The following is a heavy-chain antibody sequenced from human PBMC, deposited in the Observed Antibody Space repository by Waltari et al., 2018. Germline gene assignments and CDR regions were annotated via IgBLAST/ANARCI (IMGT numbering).Heavy chain of an antibody. Sequence: QVQLQESGPGLVKTSGTLYVTCAVSGDSISGSFWWSWVRQTPGKGLEWIGQIHGSGRINYNPSLESRVTVSRDTSNNQFSLKLTSATAADTAVYFCARDRGRGLYLDSWGQGILVTVSP. V-gene: IGHV4-4*02. CDR3: ARDRGRGLYLDS. CDR2: IHGSGRI. D-gene: IGHD5-12*01. J-gene: IGHJ4*02. CDR1: GDSISGSFW.